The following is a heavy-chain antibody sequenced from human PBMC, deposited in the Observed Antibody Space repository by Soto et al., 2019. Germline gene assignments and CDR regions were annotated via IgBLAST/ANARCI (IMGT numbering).Heavy chain of an antibody. V-gene: IGHV4-61*01. CDR3: ARAGSGSYYNLSY. CDR2: IYYSGST. D-gene: IGHD3-10*01. CDR1: GGSVSSGSYY. Sequence: TSETLSLTCTVSGGSVSSGSYYWSWIRQPPGKGLEWIGYIYYSGSTNYNPSLKSRVTISVDTSKNQFSLKLSSVTAADTAVYYCARAGSGSYYNLSYWGQGTLVTVSS. J-gene: IGHJ4*02.